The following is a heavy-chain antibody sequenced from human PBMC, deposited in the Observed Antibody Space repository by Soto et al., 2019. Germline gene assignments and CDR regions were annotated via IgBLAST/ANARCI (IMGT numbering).Heavy chain of an antibody. CDR3: AREPYPPDDYYGSGSPHPRHFDY. V-gene: IGHV1-69*13. CDR2: IIPIFGTA. Sequence: ASVKVSCKASGGTFSSYAISWVRQAPGQGLEWMGGIIPIFGTANYAQKFQGRVTITADESTSTAYMELSSLRSEDTAVYYCAREPYPPDDYYGSGSPHPRHFDYWGQGTLVTVSS. D-gene: IGHD3-10*01. CDR1: GGTFSSYA. J-gene: IGHJ4*02.